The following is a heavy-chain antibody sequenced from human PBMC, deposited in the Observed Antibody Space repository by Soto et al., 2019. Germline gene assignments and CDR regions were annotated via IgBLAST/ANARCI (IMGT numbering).Heavy chain of an antibody. Sequence: QVQLVQSGADVKKPGSSVKVSCKASGGTFTTFTINWVRQAPGHGLEWMGRIIPIRGITNYAQQVQGRVTITADKPTSTVYMELNSLRSEDSAAYYCGGCRYCSGFDSMDVWGKGTTVIVSS. D-gene: IGHD2-15*01. CDR1: GGTFTTFT. CDR3: GGCRYCSGFDSMDV. V-gene: IGHV1-69*02. CDR2: IIPIRGIT. J-gene: IGHJ6*03.